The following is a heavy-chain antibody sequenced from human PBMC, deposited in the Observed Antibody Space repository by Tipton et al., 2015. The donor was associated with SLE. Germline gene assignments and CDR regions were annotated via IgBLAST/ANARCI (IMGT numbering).Heavy chain of an antibody. CDR2: VCNSGST. CDR3: ARQRLRLLSPLYA. CDR1: GASVGTYC. Sequence: TLSLTCIVSGASVGTYCWNWLRQSPGKGLEWIGCVCNSGSTNYSPSLESRGTISVDTSKHQFSLELTSVTAADTAVDFCARQRLRLLSPLYAWGQGTTVIVS. J-gene: IGHJ6*02. D-gene: IGHD3-10*01. V-gene: IGHV4-59*08.